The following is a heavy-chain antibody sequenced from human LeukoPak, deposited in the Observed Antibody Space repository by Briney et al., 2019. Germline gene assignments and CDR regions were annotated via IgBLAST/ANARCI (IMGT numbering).Heavy chain of an antibody. CDR1: GGSISSYY. CDR3: ARDSRSGWYEYYFDY. Sequence: SETLSLTCTVSGGSISSYYWSWIRQPPGKGLEWIGYFYYSGSTNYNPSLKSRVTISVDTSKNQFSLKLSSVTAADTAVYYCARDSRSGWYEYYFDYWGQGTLVTVSS. CDR2: FYYSGST. V-gene: IGHV4-59*12. J-gene: IGHJ4*02. D-gene: IGHD6-19*01.